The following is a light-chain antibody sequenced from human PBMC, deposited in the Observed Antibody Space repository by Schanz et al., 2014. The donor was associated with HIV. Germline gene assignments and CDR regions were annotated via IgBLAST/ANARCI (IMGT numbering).Light chain of an antibody. V-gene: IGLV2-8*01. CDR3: QSFDSSLNGVV. CDR2: EVS. Sequence: QSALTQPPSASGSPGQSVTISCTGTSSDVGGYNYVSWYQQHPGKAPKLMIYEVSKRPSGVPARFSGSKSGSSASLAISGLQADDEADYFCQSFDSSLNGVVFGGGTKLTVL. J-gene: IGLJ2*01. CDR1: SSDVGGYNY.